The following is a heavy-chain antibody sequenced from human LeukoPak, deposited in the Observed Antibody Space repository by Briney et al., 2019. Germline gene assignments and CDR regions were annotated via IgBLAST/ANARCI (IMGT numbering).Heavy chain of an antibody. CDR1: GYTFTNFG. D-gene: IGHD4-17*01. CDR2: ISVHNGKT. Sequence: ASVKVSCKVSGYTFTNFGVSWVRHAPGQGLQGMGRISVHNGKTKYAQKFQGRVTVTTDTSTSTAFMELRNLRSDDTAVYYCARDMHYRLWYSVDYHFDCWGQGTLVTVSS. J-gene: IGHJ4*02. CDR3: ARDMHYRLWYSVDYHFDC. V-gene: IGHV1-18*01.